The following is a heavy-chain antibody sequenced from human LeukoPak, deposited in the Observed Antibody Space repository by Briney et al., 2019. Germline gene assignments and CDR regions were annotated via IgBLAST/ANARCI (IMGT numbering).Heavy chain of an antibody. D-gene: IGHD3-16*01. CDR3: ASWGAGGNS. CDR2: INPDGSGK. Sequence: GGSLRLSCEASGFTLSTYWMNWVRQVPGKGLDWVANINPDGSGKRYVDSVKGRFTIARDNAGNSLSLQMNSLRAEDTAVYYCASWGAGGNSWGQGTLVTVFS. CDR1: GFTLSTYW. V-gene: IGHV3-7*01. J-gene: IGHJ4*02.